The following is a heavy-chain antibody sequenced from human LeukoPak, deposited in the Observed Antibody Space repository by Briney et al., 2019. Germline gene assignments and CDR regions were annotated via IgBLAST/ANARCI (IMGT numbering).Heavy chain of an antibody. CDR1: GFSFSSYW. CDR2: IKQDGSEK. V-gene: IGHV3-7*01. D-gene: IGHD2-21*02. CDR3: ARGVRETAINPFYYFDL. J-gene: IGHJ4*02. Sequence: GGSLRLSCAASGFSFSSYWMSWVRQAPGKGLEWVAYIKQDGSEKYYVDSVKGRFTISRDNAKNSLYLQMNSLRAEDTAVYYCARGVRETAINPFYYFDLWGQGSLVTVSS.